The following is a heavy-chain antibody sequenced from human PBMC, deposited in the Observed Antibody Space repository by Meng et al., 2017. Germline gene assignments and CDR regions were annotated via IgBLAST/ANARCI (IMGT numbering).Heavy chain of an antibody. CDR2: ISSSGSTI. CDR3: ARDQRNDYVWGSYRYALGFDP. CDR1: GFTFDDYG. D-gene: IGHD3-16*02. V-gene: IGHV3-11*01. Sequence: GESLKISCAASGFTFDDYGMSWIRQAPGKGLEWVSYISSSGSTIYYADSVKGRFTISRDNAKNSLYLQMNSLRAEDTAVYYCARDQRNDYVWGSYRYALGFDPWGQGTLVTVSS. J-gene: IGHJ5*02.